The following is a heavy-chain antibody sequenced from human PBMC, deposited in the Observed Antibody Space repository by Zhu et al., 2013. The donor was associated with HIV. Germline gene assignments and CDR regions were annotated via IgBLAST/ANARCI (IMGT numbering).Heavy chain of an antibody. Sequence: QVQLVQSGAEVKKPGASVTVSCKASGYTFTSYGMSWVRQAPGQGLEWMGWISAYNGNTNYPQKLQGRVTMTTDTSTSTAYMELRSLRSDDTAVYYCARGGXVVVAAKTETPTYYFDYWGQGTLVTVSS. D-gene: IGHD2-15*01. V-gene: IGHV1-18*01. CDR2: ISAYNGNT. J-gene: IGHJ4*02. CDR1: GYTFTSYG. CDR3: ARGGXVVVAAKTETPTYYFDY.